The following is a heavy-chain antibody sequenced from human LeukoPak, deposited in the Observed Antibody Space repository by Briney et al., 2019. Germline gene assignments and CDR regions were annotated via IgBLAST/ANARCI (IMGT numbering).Heavy chain of an antibody. CDR2: IYSGGST. CDR1: VFTFRSFS. CDR3: ARGHDYGDSALVAFDF. D-gene: IGHD4-17*01. Sequence: GGSLSLSCGLSVFTFRSFSMSWVRQAPGKGLEWVSVIYSGGSTYYADSVKGRFTISRHNSKNTLYLQMNSLRAEDTAVYYCARGHDYGDSALVAFDFWGQGTMVTVSS. V-gene: IGHV3-53*04. J-gene: IGHJ3*01.